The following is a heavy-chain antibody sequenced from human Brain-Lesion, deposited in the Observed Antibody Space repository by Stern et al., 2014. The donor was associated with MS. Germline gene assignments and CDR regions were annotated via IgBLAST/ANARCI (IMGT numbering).Heavy chain of an antibody. CDR2: IIPIFGTA. V-gene: IGHV1-69*01. CDR3: ARGVLRFWEWPYYGMDV. J-gene: IGHJ6*02. CDR1: GGTFSRYA. Sequence: VQLVESGAEVKKPGSSVKVSCKASGGTFSRYAISWVRQAPGQGLEWMGGIIPIFGTANYAQKFQGRVTITADESTSTAYMELSSLRSEDTAVYYCARGVLRFWEWPYYGMDVWGQGTTVTVSS. D-gene: IGHD3-3*01.